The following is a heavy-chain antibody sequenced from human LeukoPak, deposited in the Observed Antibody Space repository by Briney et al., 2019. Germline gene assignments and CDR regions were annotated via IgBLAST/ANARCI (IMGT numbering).Heavy chain of an antibody. CDR1: GFTFSSYE. CDR2: ISSSGSTI. V-gene: IGHV3-48*03. CDR3: ARARPYYYYGMDV. Sequence: GGTLRLSCAASGFTFSSYEMNWVRQPPGKGLEWVSYISSSGSTIYYADSVKGRFTISRDNAKNSLYLQMNSLRADDTAVYYCARARPYYYYGMDVWGQGTTVTVSS. J-gene: IGHJ6*02.